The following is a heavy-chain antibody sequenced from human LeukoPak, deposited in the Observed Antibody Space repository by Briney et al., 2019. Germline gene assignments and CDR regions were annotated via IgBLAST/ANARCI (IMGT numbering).Heavy chain of an antibody. J-gene: IGHJ3*02. CDR2: MNANSGHT. CDR1: GYTFTSYH. V-gene: IGHV1-8*01. D-gene: IGHD1-26*01. CDR3: ARGRLIVGAPHLREDI. Sequence: ASVKVSCKTSGYTFTSYHIDWVRQAPGQGPEWMGWMNANSGHTGSAEKFQGRLTMTRDASINTAFMELNSLRSDDTAVYYCARGRLIVGAPHLREDIWGQGTMVTVSS.